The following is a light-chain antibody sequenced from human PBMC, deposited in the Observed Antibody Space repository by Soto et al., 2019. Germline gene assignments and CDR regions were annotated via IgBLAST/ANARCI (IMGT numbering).Light chain of an antibody. CDR3: QVWDSSRDHQV. J-gene: IGLJ1*01. CDR1: NIGGKS. CDR2: DDS. Sequence: SYELTQPPSVSVAPGQTARITCGGNNIGGKSVHWYQQKPGQAPVLVVYDDSDRPSGIPERFSGSNSGNTATLTISRVEAGDEADYYCQVWDSSRDHQVFGTGTKVTVL. V-gene: IGLV3-21*02.